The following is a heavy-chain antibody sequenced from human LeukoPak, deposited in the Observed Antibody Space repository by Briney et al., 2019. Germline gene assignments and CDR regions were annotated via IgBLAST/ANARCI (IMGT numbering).Heavy chain of an antibody. CDR1: GGSISSSSYY. D-gene: IGHD3-3*01. CDR2: IYYSGST. V-gene: IGHV4-39*07. CDR3: ARYNADFWSGYSLWWFDP. Sequence: PSETLSLTGTVSGGSISSSSYYWGGIRQPPGKGLEWSGSIYYSGSTYYNPSLKSRVTISVDTSKNQFSLKLSSVTAADTAVYYCARYNADFWSGYSLWWFDPWGQGTLVTVSS. J-gene: IGHJ5*02.